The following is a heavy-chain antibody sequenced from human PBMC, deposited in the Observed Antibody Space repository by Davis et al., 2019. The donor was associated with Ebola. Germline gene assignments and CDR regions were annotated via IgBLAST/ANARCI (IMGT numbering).Heavy chain of an antibody. CDR2: ISWDGGST. J-gene: IGHJ6*02. CDR1: GFTFDDYT. V-gene: IGHV3-43*01. Sequence: GGSLRLSCAASGFTFDDYTMHWVRQAPGKGLEWVSLISWDGGSTYYADSVKGRFTISRDNSKNTLSLQMNSLRAEDTAVYYCARVRDFSDFYYSYGMDVWGQGTTVTVSS. CDR3: ARVRDFSDFYYSYGMDV. D-gene: IGHD4-11*01.